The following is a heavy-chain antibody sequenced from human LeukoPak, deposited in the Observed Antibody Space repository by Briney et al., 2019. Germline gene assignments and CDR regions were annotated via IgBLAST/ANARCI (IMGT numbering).Heavy chain of an antibody. CDR1: GYTLTELS. J-gene: IGHJ4*02. V-gene: IGHV1-24*01. CDR2: FDPEDGET. D-gene: IGHD5-18*01. Sequence: ASVKVSCKVSGYTLTELSMHWVRQAPGKGLEWMGGFDPEDGETIYAQKFQGRVTMTEDTSTDTAYMELNSLTSEDTAVYYCAKNVRDTGTFDYWGQGTLVTVSS. CDR3: AKNVRDTGTFDY.